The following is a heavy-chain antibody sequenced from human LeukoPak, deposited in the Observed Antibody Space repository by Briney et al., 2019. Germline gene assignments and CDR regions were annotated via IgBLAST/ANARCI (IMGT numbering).Heavy chain of an antibody. D-gene: IGHD1-26*01. CDR2: INPNSGGT. V-gene: IGHV1-2*02. Sequence: ASVKVSCKASGYTFTGYYMHWVRQAPGHGLEWMGWINPNSGGTNYAQKFQGRVTMTRDTSISTAYMELSRLRSDDTAVCYCARDRSLWELPTKVWFDPWGQGTLVTVSS. CDR3: ARDRSLWELPTKVWFDP. J-gene: IGHJ5*02. CDR1: GYTFTGYY.